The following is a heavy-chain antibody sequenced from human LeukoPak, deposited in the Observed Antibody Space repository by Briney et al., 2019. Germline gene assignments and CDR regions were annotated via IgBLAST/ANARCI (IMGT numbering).Heavy chain of an antibody. Sequence: GGSLRLSCAASGFTFSNAWMSWVRQAPGKGLEWVGRIKSKADGGTTDYAAPVKGRFTISRDDSKTTLYLQMNSLKTEDTAVYYCTTSGLLGLLLFTSLYWGQGTLVTVSS. V-gene: IGHV3-15*01. CDR1: GFTFSNAW. CDR2: IKSKADGGTT. J-gene: IGHJ4*02. CDR3: TTSGLLGLLLFTSLY. D-gene: IGHD3-10*01.